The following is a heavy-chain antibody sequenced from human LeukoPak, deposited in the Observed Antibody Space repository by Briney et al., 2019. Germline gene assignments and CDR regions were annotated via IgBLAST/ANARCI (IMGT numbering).Heavy chain of an antibody. CDR1: GYSFVGYG. CDR2: FNPENGNT. D-gene: IGHD6-19*01. V-gene: IGHV1-18*01. J-gene: IGHJ6*02. CDR3: ARRAVANGMDV. Sequence: ASVKVSCKASGYSFVGYGITWVRQAPGQGLEWMGWFNPENGNTNYAQKVQGRVTMTADTSTSTSYMELRSLRSDDTAVYYCARRAVANGMDVWGQGTTVTVSS.